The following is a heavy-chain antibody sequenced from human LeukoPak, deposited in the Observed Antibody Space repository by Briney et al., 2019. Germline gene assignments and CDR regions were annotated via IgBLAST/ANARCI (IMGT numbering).Heavy chain of an antibody. D-gene: IGHD6-13*01. CDR3: ARALPGIAAAGRAHLDY. CDR2: IYYSGST. J-gene: IGHJ4*02. Sequence: PSETLSLTCTVSGGSISSGDYYWSWIRQPPGKGLEWIGYIYYSGSTYYNPSLKSRVTMSVGPCTSQFSLKVSSVTAADTAVYYCARALPGIAAAGRAHLDYWGQGTLVTVSS. V-gene: IGHV4-30-4*08. CDR1: GGSISSGDYY.